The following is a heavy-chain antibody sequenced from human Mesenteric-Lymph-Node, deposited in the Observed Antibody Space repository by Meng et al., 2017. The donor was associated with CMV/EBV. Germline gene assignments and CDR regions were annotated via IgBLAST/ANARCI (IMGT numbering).Heavy chain of an antibody. CDR1: GFTFSSYA. D-gene: IGHD3-10*01. V-gene: IGHV3-9*01. J-gene: IGHJ6*02. CDR3: AKGAGSYHHYYYGMDV. CDR2: ISWNGGTI. Sequence: GGSLRLSCAASGFTFSSYAMSWVRQGPGEGLEWVSGISWNGGTIGYADSVKGRFTTSRDNARNSLYLQMNSLRAEDTALYYCAKGAGSYHHYYYGMDVWGQGTTVTVSS.